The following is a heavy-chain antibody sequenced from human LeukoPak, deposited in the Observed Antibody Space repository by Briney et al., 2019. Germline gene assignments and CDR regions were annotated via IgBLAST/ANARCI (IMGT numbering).Heavy chain of an antibody. D-gene: IGHD6-13*01. V-gene: IGHV3-7*03. CDR2: IKQLGNEM. CDR3: AKDIGTGGTGWYFDL. CDR1: GFRFGSYW. J-gene: IGHJ2*01. Sequence: GGSLRLSCAASGFRFGSYWMTWARQAPGKGLEWVAMIKQLGNEMYYVDSVKGRFTISRDNAKNSLYLQMNSLRAGDTALYYCAKDIGTGGTGWYFDLWGRGTLVTVSS.